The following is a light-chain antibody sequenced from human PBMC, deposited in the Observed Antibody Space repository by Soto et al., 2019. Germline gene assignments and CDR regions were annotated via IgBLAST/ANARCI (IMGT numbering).Light chain of an antibody. V-gene: IGLV2-14*01. CDR3: SSYTSSSTNV. CDR1: SSDVGGYNY. Sequence: QSVLPHPASVSGSPGHSITISCTGTSSDVGGYNYVSWYQQHPGKAPKLMIYEVSNRPSGVSNRFSGSKSGNTASLTISGLQAEEEADYYCSSYTSSSTNVFGTGTKVTVL. CDR2: EVS. J-gene: IGLJ1*01.